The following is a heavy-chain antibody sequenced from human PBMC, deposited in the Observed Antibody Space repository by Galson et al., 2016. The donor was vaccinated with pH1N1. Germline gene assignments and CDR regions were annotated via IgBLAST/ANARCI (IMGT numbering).Heavy chain of an antibody. CDR3: ARGLLRDYGMDV. Sequence: SLRLSCAASGFTFSSYGMHWVRQAPGKGLEWVAVIWYDGSNKYYADSVKGRFTISRDNSKNTLCLQMNSLRAEDTAVYYCARGLLRDYGMDVWGQGTTVTVSS. CDR2: IWYDGSNK. V-gene: IGHV3-33*01. J-gene: IGHJ6*02. CDR1: GFTFSSYG.